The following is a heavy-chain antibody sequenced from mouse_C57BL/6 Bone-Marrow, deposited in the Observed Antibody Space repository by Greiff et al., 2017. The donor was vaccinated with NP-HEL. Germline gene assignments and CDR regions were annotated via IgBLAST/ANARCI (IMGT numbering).Heavy chain of an antibody. CDR1: GFNIKNTY. CDR3: APDGYDREIAY. V-gene: IGHV14-3*01. CDR2: IDPANGTT. D-gene: IGHD2-2*01. J-gene: IGHJ3*01. Sequence: EVQLQQSVAELVRPGASVKLSCTASGFNIKNTYMHWVKQRPEQGLEWIGRIDPANGTTKYAPQFQGKATITADSSSNTAYLQLSSLTSEDTAIYYGAPDGYDREIAYWGQGTLVTVAA.